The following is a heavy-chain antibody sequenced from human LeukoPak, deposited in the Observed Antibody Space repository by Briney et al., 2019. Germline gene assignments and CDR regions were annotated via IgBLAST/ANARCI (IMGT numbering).Heavy chain of an antibody. CDR2: ISYDGSNK. D-gene: IGHD6-13*01. CDR3: ARVGSNNWYGWFDP. V-gene: IGHV3-30-3*01. J-gene: IGHJ5*02. Sequence: GRSLRLSCAASGFTFSSYAMHWVRQAPGKGLEWVAVISYDGSNKYYADSVKGRFTISRDNSKNTLSLQVNSLRAEDTAVYYCARVGSNNWYGWFDPWGQGTLVTVSS. CDR1: GFTFSSYA.